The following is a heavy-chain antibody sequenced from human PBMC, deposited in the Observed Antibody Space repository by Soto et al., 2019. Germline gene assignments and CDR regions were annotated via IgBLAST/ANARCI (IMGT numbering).Heavy chain of an antibody. CDR1: GFTVSSNY. CDR2: IYSGGST. Sequence: GGSLRLSCAASGFTVSSNYMSWVRQAPGKGLEWVSVIYSGGSTYYADSVKGRFTISRDNSKNTLYLQMNSLRAEDTALYYCARGGCSGTSCFPYYYYYMGVWGKGTTVTVSS. CDR3: ARGGCSGTSCFPYYYYYMGV. J-gene: IGHJ6*03. V-gene: IGHV3-66*01. D-gene: IGHD2-2*01.